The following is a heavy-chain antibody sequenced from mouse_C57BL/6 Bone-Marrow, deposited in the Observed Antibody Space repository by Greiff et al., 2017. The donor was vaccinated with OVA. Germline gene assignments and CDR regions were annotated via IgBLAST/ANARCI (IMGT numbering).Heavy chain of an antibody. V-gene: IGHV1-74*01. CDR2: IHPSDSDT. J-gene: IGHJ1*03. Sequence: VQLQQPGAELVKPGASVKVSCKASGYTFTSYWMHWVKQRPGQGLEWIGRIHPSDSDTNYNQKFKGKATMTVDKSSSTAYMQISSLTSEDSAFYYCAMGYYGISYWYVDVWGTGTTVTVSS. CDR3: AMGYYGISYWYVDV. D-gene: IGHD1-1*01. CDR1: GYTFTSYW.